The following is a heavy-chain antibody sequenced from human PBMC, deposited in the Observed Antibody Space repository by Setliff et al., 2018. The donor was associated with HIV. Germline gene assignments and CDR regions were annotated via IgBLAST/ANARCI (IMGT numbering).Heavy chain of an antibody. V-gene: IGHV3-33*06. Sequence: GGSLRLSCAASGFTFSSYGMHWVRQAPGKGLEWAAVIWYDGSNKYYADSVKGRFTISRDNSKNTLYLQMNSLRAEDTAVYYCAKPIVVDGDYFDYWGQGTLVTVSS. CDR1: GFTFSSYG. CDR3: AKPIVVDGDYFDY. J-gene: IGHJ4*02. CDR2: IWYDGSNK. D-gene: IGHD3-22*01.